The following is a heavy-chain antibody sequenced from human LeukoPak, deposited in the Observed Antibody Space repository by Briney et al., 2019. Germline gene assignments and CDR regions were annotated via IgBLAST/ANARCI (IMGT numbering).Heavy chain of an antibody. CDR2: IKQDGSEK. J-gene: IGHJ6*02. CDR1: GFTFSSYW. D-gene: IGHD6-13*01. Sequence: GGSLRLSCAASGFTFSSYWMSWVRQAPGKGLEWVANIKQDGSEKYYVDSVKGRFTISRDNAKNSLYLQMNSLRAEDTAVYYCARDSSAAGNYYYYYGMGVWGQGTTVTVSS. CDR3: ARDSSAAGNYYYYYGMGV. V-gene: IGHV3-7*01.